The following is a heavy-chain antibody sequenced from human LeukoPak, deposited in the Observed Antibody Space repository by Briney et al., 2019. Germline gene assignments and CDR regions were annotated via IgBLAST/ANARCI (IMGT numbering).Heavy chain of an antibody. CDR1: GFTFSDTW. J-gene: IGHJ4*02. D-gene: IGHD3-22*01. CDR3: ARDRYYIQDY. CDR2: IKNDGITT. V-gene: IGHV3-74*01. Sequence: GGSLRLSCAAYGFTFSDTWMHWFRQAPGKGLVWVSYIKNDGITTAYADSVKGRFTISRDNAMNTLFLQMNSLRAEDTAMYYCARDRYYIQDYWGQGTLVTVSS.